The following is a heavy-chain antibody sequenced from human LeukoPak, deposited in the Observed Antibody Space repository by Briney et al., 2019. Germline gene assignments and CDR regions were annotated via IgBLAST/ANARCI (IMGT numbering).Heavy chain of an antibody. CDR2: ISYDGSNK. D-gene: IGHD6-13*01. Sequence: GRSLRLSCAASGFTFSSYGMHWVRQAPGKGLEWVAVISYDGSNKYYADSVKGRFTISRDNAKNTLYLQMNSLRAEDTAVYYCARVGRYSSWYGTDFDYWGQGTLVTVSS. V-gene: IGHV3-30*03. CDR3: ARVGRYSSWYGTDFDY. CDR1: GFTFSSYG. J-gene: IGHJ4*02.